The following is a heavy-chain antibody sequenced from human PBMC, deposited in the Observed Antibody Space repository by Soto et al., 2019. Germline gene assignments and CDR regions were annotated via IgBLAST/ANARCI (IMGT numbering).Heavy chain of an antibody. CDR3: VREYDTTGSYSWFDP. D-gene: IGHD3-22*01. Sequence: QVQLVQSGAEVKKPGSSVRVSCKASGAAFNTITINWVRQAPGQGLEWMGGFVPVFGSATYAQKFQGRVAITADASTSTFYMELSRLNSEDTALYYCVREYDTTGSYSWFDPWGQGTLVTVSS. V-gene: IGHV1-69*01. J-gene: IGHJ5*02. CDR2: FVPVFGSA. CDR1: GAAFNTIT.